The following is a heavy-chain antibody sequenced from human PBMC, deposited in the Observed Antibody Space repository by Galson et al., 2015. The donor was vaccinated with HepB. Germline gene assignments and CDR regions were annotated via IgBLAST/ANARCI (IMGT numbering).Heavy chain of an antibody. CDR3: ARGPSEQLVLGGYSYYGMDV. D-gene: IGHD6-6*01. Sequence: SVKVSCKASGGTFSNYAITWVRQAPGQGLEWMGGIIPIFGTANFAQKFQGRVTITADTSTSTAYMELSSLTSEDAAVYYCARGPSEQLVLGGYSYYGMDVWGQGTTVTVSS. CDR2: IIPIFGTA. V-gene: IGHV1-69*06. CDR1: GGTFSNYA. J-gene: IGHJ6*02.